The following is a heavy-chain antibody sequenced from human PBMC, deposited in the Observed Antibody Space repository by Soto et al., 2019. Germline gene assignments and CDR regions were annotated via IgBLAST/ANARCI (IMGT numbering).Heavy chain of an antibody. CDR2: ISGSGGST. Sequence: LRLSCAASGFTFSSYAMSWVRQAPGKGLEWVSAISGSGGSTYYADSVKGRFTISRDNSKNTLYLQMNSLRAEDTAVYYCAKDPYDILTGYYIGRVYWGQGTLVTVSS. CDR1: GFTFSSYA. CDR3: AKDPYDILTGYYIGRVY. J-gene: IGHJ4*02. D-gene: IGHD3-9*01. V-gene: IGHV3-23*01.